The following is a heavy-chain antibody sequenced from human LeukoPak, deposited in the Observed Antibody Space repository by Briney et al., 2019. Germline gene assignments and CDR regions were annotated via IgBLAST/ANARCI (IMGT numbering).Heavy chain of an antibody. CDR1: GLTLSNYW. Sequence: QSGGPLRLSCTASGLTLSNYWMIWVRQAPGKGLQWVAKIKQDGSEKYYVDSVKGRFTISRDNAENSLYLQMNSLRVEDTAVYYCAARSSGNPYFWGQGTLVTVSS. CDR2: IKQDGSEK. J-gene: IGHJ4*02. D-gene: IGHD1-26*01. V-gene: IGHV3-7*03. CDR3: AARSSGNPYF.